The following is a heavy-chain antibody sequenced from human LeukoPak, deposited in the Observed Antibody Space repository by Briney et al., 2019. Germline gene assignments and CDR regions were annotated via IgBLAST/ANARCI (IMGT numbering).Heavy chain of an antibody. J-gene: IGHJ6*02. CDR2: IYYSGST. V-gene: IGHV4-61*01. CDR3: ARLDYGDYSPHYYYGMDV. D-gene: IGHD4-17*01. CDR1: GYSISSGYY. Sequence: KPSETLSLTCTVSGYSISSGYYWGWIRPPPGKGLEWIGYIYYSGSTNYNPSLKSRVTISVDTSKNQFSLKLGSVTAADTAVYYCARLDYGDYSPHYYYGMDVWGQGTTVTVSS.